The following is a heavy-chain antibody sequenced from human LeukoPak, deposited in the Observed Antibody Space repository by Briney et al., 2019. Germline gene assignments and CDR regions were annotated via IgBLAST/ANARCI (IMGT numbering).Heavy chain of an antibody. V-gene: IGHV2-5*02. J-gene: IGHJ3*02. CDR1: GFSLSTSGVG. CDR2: IYWDDDK. D-gene: IGHD4-23*01. CDR3: AHRNNDAYGGGAGAFDI. Sequence: GSGPTLVKPTQTLTLTCTFSGFSLSTSGVGVGWIRQPPGKALEWLALIYWDDDKRYSPSLKSRLTITKDTSKNQVVLTMTNMDPVDTATYYCAHRNNDAYGGGAGAFDIWGQGTMVTVSS.